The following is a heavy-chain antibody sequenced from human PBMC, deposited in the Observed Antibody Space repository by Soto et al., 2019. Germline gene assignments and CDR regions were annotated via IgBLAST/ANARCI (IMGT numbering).Heavy chain of an antibody. CDR1: GFSFSSYA. CDR2: ISYDGSDM. V-gene: IGHV3-30*18. J-gene: IGHJ4*02. CDR3: AKDPRGIVGAGAWLDS. Sequence: QVHLVESGGDVVQPGRSLRLSCAASGFSFSSYAIHWVRQAPGKGLEWVAVISYDGSDMYYGDSVKGRFTISRDNSNNTLYLQMNSLRPDVTALYYCAKDPRGIVGAGAWLDSWGQGTLVIVSS. D-gene: IGHD1-26*01.